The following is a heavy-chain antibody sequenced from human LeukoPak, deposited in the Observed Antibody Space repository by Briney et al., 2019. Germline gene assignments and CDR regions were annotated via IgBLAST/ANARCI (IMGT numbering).Heavy chain of an antibody. D-gene: IGHD6-19*01. J-gene: IGHJ4*02. CDR3: AISVAGPATFDY. CDR1: GFTFSSYG. V-gene: IGHV3-33*01. CDR2: IWYDGSNE. Sequence: GGSLRLSCAASGFTFSSYGMHWVRQAPGKGLEWVAVIWYDGSNEYYADSVKGRFTISRDNSKNTLYLQMNSLRAEDTAVYYCAISVAGPATFDYWGQGTLVTVSS.